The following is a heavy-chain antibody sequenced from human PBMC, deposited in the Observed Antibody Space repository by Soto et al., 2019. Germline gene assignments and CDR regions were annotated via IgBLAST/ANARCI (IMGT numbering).Heavy chain of an antibody. D-gene: IGHD3-10*01. CDR3: ANGRVRGVIPEWWFDP. V-gene: IGHV4-39*01. J-gene: IGHJ5*02. Sequence: SETLSLTCTVSGGSISSSSYYWGWIRQPPGKGLEWIGSIYYSGSTYYNPSLKSRVTISVDTSKNQFSLKLSSVTAADTAVYYCANGRVRGVIPEWWFDPWGQGTLVTVSS. CDR1: GGSISSSSYY. CDR2: IYYSGST.